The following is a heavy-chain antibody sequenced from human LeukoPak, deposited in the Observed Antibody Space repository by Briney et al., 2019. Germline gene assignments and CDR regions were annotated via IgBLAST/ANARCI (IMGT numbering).Heavy chain of an antibody. D-gene: IGHD3-3*01. Sequence: SETQSLTCTVSGGSISRYYWSWIRQPPGKGLEWIGYISYSGSTNYNPSLRSRVAISEDTSRNQFSLRLNSVTAADTAVYYCARHIPVIWSSGYYYGMDVWGQGTTVTVSS. J-gene: IGHJ6*02. CDR2: ISYSGST. CDR3: ARHIPVIWSSGYYYGMDV. CDR1: GGSISRYY. V-gene: IGHV4-59*08.